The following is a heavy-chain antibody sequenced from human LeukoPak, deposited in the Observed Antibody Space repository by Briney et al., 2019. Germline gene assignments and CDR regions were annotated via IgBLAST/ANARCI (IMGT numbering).Heavy chain of an antibody. CDR3: AGTGDCSGGSCYLLA. Sequence: PSETLSLTCAVYGGSFSGYYWSWIRQPPGKGLEWIGEINHSGSTNYNPSLKSRATISVDTSKNQFSLKLSSVTAADTAVYYCAGTGDCSGGSCYLLAWGQGTLVTVSS. D-gene: IGHD2-15*01. J-gene: IGHJ5*02. CDR1: GGSFSGYY. CDR2: INHSGST. V-gene: IGHV4-34*01.